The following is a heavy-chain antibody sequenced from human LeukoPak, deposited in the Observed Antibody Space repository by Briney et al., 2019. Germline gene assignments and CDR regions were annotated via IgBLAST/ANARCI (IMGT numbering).Heavy chain of an antibody. Sequence: GASVKVSCKASGYTFTSYDINWVRQATEQGLEWMGWMNPNSGNTGYAQKFQGRVTMTRNTSISTAYMELSSLRSEDTAVYYCARGTFWSGYYDDGYWGQGTPVTVSS. V-gene: IGHV1-8*01. CDR2: MNPNSGNT. J-gene: IGHJ4*02. CDR3: ARGTFWSGYYDDGY. D-gene: IGHD3-3*01. CDR1: GYTFTSYD.